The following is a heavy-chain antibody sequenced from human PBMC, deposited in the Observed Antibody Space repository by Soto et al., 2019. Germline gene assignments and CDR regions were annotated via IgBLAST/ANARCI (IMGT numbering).Heavy chain of an antibody. Sequence: QALLEQSGPEVKKPGDSVRISCWLYDSVFVTSVITWLRQAPGQGREGMGRISANGGGTLAAMKFTDRLVMSTDPMRNMAYLQLWDVTSDDSAVYFCARGGGRHLRPLETWGHGTPVTVSS. CDR3: ARGGGRHLRPLET. CDR2: ISANGGGT. J-gene: IGHJ4*01. D-gene: IGHD3-16*01. CDR1: DSVFVTSV. V-gene: IGHV1-18*01.